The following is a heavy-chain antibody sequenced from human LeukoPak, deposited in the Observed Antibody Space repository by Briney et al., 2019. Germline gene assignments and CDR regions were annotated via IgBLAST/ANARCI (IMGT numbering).Heavy chain of an antibody. V-gene: IGHV4-34*01. CDR2: INHSGST. D-gene: IGHD1-1*01. CDR1: GGSFSGYY. Sequence: PSETLSLTCAVYGGSFSGYYWSWIRQPPGKGLEWIGEINHSGSTNYNPSLKSRVTISVDTSKNQFSLKLSSVTAADTAVYYCARGTTGSDSSFDYWGQGTLVTVSS. J-gene: IGHJ4*02. CDR3: ARGTTGSDSSFDY.